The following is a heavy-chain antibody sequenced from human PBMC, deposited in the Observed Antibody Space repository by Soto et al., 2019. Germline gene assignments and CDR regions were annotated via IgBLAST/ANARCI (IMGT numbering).Heavy chain of an antibody. J-gene: IGHJ6*03. CDR2: INSDGSST. CDR3: ARQKHLTGYYIDLVGHYMDV. Sequence: HPGGSLRLSCAASGFTFSSYWMHWVRQAPGKGLVWVSRINSDGSSTSYADSVKGRFTISRDNAKNTLYLQMNSLRAEDTAVYYCARQKHLTGYYIDLVGHYMDVWGKGTTVTVSS. CDR1: GFTFSSYW. V-gene: IGHV3-74*01. D-gene: IGHD3-9*01.